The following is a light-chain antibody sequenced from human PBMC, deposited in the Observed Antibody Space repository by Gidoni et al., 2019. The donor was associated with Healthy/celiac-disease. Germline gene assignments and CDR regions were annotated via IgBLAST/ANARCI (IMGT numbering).Light chain of an antibody. J-gene: IGLJ3*02. CDR3: QSADSSGTHQV. CDR1: ALPKQY. Sequence: SYDLTQPPSAPVSPGQTARITCSGDALPKQYAYWYQQKPGQAPVLVIYKDSERPSGIPERFSGSSSGTTVTLTISGVQAEDEADYYCQSADSSGTHQVFGGGTKLTVL. V-gene: IGLV3-25*03. CDR2: KDS.